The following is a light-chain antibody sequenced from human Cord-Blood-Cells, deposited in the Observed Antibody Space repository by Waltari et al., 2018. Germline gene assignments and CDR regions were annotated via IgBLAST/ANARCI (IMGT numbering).Light chain of an antibody. J-gene: IGKJ4*01. CDR3: QQRSNWPPLT. CDR1: QSVSSY. Sequence: EIVLTQSPATLPLSPGDRATISCRASQSVSSYLAWYQQKPGQAPRLLIEHASNTATGIPARFSGSGSGTDFTLTISSLEPEDFAVYYCQQRSNWPPLTFGGGTKVESK. V-gene: IGKV3-11*01. CDR2: HAS.